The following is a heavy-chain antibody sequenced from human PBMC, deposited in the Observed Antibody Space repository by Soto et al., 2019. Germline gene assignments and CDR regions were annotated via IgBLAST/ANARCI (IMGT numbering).Heavy chain of an antibody. CDR3: AKDPYRRQLVGWAWGY. J-gene: IGHJ4*02. Sequence: EVQLLESGGGLVQPGGSLRLSCAASGFTFSSYAMSWVRQAPGKGLEWVSAIGGGGGSTYYADSEKGRFTISRDNPMNTLYLQINALRADDTAVSYCAKDPYRRQLVGWAWGYWGRGTLVALCS. V-gene: IGHV3-23*01. CDR1: GFTFSSYA. CDR2: IGGGGGST. D-gene: IGHD6-6*01.